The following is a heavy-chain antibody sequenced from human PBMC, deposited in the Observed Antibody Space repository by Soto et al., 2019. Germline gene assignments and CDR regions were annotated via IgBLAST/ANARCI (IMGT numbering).Heavy chain of an antibody. Sequence: GGSLRLSCAASGFAFSSYPLHWVRQAPGKGLEWVSYISTRSDTIFYADSVKGRFTISRDNAKNSLYLQMNSLRDEDTAVYYCAGAIDFWGQGTLVTVSS. CDR2: ISTRSDTI. CDR1: GFAFSSYP. J-gene: IGHJ4*02. V-gene: IGHV3-48*02. CDR3: AGAIDF.